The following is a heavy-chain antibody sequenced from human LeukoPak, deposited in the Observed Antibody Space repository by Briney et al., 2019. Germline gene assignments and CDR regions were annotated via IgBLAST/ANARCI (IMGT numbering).Heavy chain of an antibody. Sequence: GGSLRLSCAASGFTVSSSFMNWVRQAPGKGLEWVSVIYAGGRTFYADSVKGRFTIYRDNSKNTLFLQMNSLRAEDTAVYYCARGKRETATITFDYWGQGTLDTVSS. CDR1: GFTVSSSF. CDR3: ARGKRETATITFDY. CDR2: IYAGGRT. V-gene: IGHV3-66*01. J-gene: IGHJ4*02. D-gene: IGHD5-24*01.